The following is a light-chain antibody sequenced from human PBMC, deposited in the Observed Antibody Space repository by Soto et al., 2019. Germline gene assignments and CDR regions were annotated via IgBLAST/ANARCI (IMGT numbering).Light chain of an antibody. Sequence: IVMTQSPGTLSLSPGERATLSCRASQSVSSSYLAWYQQKPGQAPRLLIYGASSRATGIPDRFSGSGSATDFTLTISRLEPEDFAVYYCQQYGRSPLTFGGGTKVDIK. V-gene: IGKV3-20*01. CDR1: QSVSSSY. CDR3: QQYGRSPLT. CDR2: GAS. J-gene: IGKJ4*01.